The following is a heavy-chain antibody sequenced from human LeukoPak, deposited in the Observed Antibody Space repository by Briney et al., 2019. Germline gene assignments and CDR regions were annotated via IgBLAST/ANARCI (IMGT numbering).Heavy chain of an antibody. D-gene: IGHD1-26*01. J-gene: IGHJ3*02. V-gene: IGHV4-39*01. CDR3: ARPPVEVTLDGFDI. Sequence: SETLSLTCTVSGGSVRITTFYWGWIRQPPGKGLEWIGSIYYSVSTYYNPSLKSRLTMSVDTSKNQFSLKLSSVTAADTAVYYCARPPVEVTLDGFDIWGQGTMVTISS. CDR1: GGSVRITTFY. CDR2: IYYSVST.